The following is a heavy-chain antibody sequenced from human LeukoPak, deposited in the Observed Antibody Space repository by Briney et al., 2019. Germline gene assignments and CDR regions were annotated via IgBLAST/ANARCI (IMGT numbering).Heavy chain of an antibody. V-gene: IGHV3-23*01. D-gene: IGHD6-13*01. J-gene: IGHJ4*02. Sequence: PGGSLRLSCAASGFTFSRYAMNWVRQAPGKGLEWVSAISGSGGSTYYADSVKGRFTISRDNSKNTLYLQMNSLRAEDTAVYYCAKDFAAGGGTVFDYWGQGTLVTVSS. CDR2: ISGSGGST. CDR3: AKDFAAGGGTVFDY. CDR1: GFTFSRYA.